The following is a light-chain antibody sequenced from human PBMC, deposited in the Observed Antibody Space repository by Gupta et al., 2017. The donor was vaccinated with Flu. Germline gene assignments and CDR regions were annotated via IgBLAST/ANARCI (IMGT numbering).Light chain of an antibody. V-gene: IGLV1-47*01. Sequence: STNSGSNYVYRHHQPPETAPKLPIYRNDQRPSGVPDRFSGSKAGTSASLAIRGLRSEDEANYYCAAWDDSLRGRLFGGGTKLTVL. J-gene: IGLJ3*02. CDR1: STNSGSNY. CDR2: RND. CDR3: AAWDDSLRGRL.